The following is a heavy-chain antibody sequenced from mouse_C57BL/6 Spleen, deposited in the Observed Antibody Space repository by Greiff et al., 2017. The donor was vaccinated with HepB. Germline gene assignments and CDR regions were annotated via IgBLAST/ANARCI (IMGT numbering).Heavy chain of an antibody. CDR1: GFSFNTYA. CDR3: VRHGDYGSGDWYFDV. V-gene: IGHV10-1*01. J-gene: IGHJ1*03. Sequence: EVKLLESGGGLVQPKGSLKLSCAASGFSFNTYAMNWVRQAPGKGLEWVARIRSKSNNYATYYADSVKDRFTISRDDSESMLYLQMNNLKTEDTAMYYCVRHGDYGSGDWYFDVWGTGTTVTVSS. D-gene: IGHD1-1*01. CDR2: IRSKSNNYAT.